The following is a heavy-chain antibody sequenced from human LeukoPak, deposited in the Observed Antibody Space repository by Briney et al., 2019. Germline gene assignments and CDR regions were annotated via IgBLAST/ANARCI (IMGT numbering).Heavy chain of an antibody. D-gene: IGHD2-21*02. CDR1: GYTFTSYG. CDR2: ISAYNGNT. Sequence: ASVKVSCKASGYTFTSYGISWVRQAPGQGLEWMGWISAYNGNTNYAQKLQGRVTMTTDTSTSTAYMELRSLRSEDTAVYYCASCGDFTIGYYYYYYMDVWGKGTTVTVSS. V-gene: IGHV1-18*01. CDR3: ASCGDFTIGYYYYYYMDV. J-gene: IGHJ6*03.